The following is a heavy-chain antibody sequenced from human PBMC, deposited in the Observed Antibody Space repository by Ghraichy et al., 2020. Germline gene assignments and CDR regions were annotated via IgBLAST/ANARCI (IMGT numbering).Heavy chain of an antibody. V-gene: IGHV3-7*03. Sequence: GGSLRLSCEASGFTFSNYWMTWVRQAPGKGLEWVANIKQDGSEKYYVDSVKGLFTISRDNAKKSLDLQMNSLRAEDTAVYYCAGGPGWTVHHWGQGTLATVSS. CDR2: IKQDGSEK. CDR1: GFTFSNYW. CDR3: AGGPGWTVHH. D-gene: IGHD2-15*01. J-gene: IGHJ4*02.